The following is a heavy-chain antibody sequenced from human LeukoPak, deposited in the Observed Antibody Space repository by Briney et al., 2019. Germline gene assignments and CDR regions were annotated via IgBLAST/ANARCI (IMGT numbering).Heavy chain of an antibody. CDR3: ASGSGWPQISFGC. J-gene: IGHJ4*02. CDR2: IHYSGTT. Sequence: PSEALSLTCTVSGGSISSIGYYWGWIRQPPGKGLEWIGSIHYSGTTYYNPSLKSRVTISVDTSKNQFSLKLSSVTAADTAVYYCASGSGWPQISFGCWGQGTLVTVSS. V-gene: IGHV4-39*01. D-gene: IGHD6-19*01. CDR1: GGSISSIGYY.